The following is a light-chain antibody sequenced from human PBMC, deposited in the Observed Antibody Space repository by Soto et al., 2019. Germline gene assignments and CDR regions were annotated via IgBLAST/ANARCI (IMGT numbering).Light chain of an antibody. CDR2: EVS. CDR3: NSSATGNTRV. CDR1: SSDIGDYDY. J-gene: IGLJ1*01. V-gene: IGLV2-14*01. Sequence: QSVLTQPASVSGSPGQSITISCTGSSSDIGDYDYVSWYQQHPGKAPKVLISEVSNRPSGVSNRFSGSKSGNTASLTISGLHAEDEADYYCNSSATGNTRVFGTGTKVTVL.